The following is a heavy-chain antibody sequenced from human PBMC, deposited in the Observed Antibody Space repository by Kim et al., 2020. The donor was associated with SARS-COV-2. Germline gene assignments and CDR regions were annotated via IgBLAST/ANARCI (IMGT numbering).Heavy chain of an antibody. J-gene: IGHJ5*02. V-gene: IGHV1-69*13. D-gene: IGHD4-17*01. CDR2: IIPFFGTA. CDR1: GGTFSSYA. Sequence: SVKVSCKASGGTFSSYAISWVRQAPGQGLEWMGGIIPFFGTANYAQKFQGRVTITADESTSTAYMELSSLRSEDTAVYYCASPSRAGDYSWFDPWGQGTLVTVSS. CDR3: ASPSRAGDYSWFDP.